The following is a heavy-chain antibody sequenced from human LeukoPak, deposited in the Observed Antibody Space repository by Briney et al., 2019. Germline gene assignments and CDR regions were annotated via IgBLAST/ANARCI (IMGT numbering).Heavy chain of an antibody. V-gene: IGHV4-39*01. CDR3: AKSDGYRLIDH. Sequence: PSETLSLTCTVSGVSISSSNYYWGWIRHPPGKGLEWTGNIYAIGSTYINSSLKSRVTISIDTSKTQVSLKMSSVTAADTAVYYCAKSDGYRLIDHWGQGTLVTVSS. J-gene: IGHJ4*01. CDR2: IYAIGST. CDR1: GVSISSSNYY. D-gene: IGHD2-21*02.